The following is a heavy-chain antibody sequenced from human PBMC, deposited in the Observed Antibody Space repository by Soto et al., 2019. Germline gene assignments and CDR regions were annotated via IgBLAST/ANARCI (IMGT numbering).Heavy chain of an antibody. CDR3: AKVGGSYLALDY. D-gene: IGHD1-26*01. CDR2: ISGSGGST. J-gene: IGHJ4*02. CDR1: GFTFSSYA. V-gene: IGHV3-23*01. Sequence: EVQLLESGGGLVQPGGSLRLSCAASGFTFSSYAMSWVRQAPGKGLEWVSAISGSGGSTYYADSVKGRFTISRDNSKNTLYLQMTSLRAEDTAVYYCAKVGGSYLALDYWGQGTLVTVSS.